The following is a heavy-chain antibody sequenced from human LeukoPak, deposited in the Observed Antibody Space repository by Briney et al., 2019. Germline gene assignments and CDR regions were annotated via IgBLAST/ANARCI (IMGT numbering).Heavy chain of an antibody. D-gene: IGHD6-25*01. CDR1: GYTFTNYW. CDR2: IYPGDSDT. V-gene: IGHV5-51*01. CDR3: ARTPYSSGSSWFDP. Sequence: GESLKISCKGSGYTFTNYWIGWVRQMPGKGLEWMGIIYPGDSDTRYSPSFQGQVTISADKSTSTAYLQWSSLKASDTALFYCARTPYSSGSSWFDPWGQGTLVTVSS. J-gene: IGHJ5*02.